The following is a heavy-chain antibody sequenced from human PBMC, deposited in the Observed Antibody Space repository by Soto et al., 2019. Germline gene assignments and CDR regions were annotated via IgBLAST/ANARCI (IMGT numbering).Heavy chain of an antibody. CDR2: FDPEDGET. V-gene: IGHV1-24*01. J-gene: IGHJ5*02. D-gene: IGHD2-15*01. CDR1: GYTLTELS. Sequence: ASVKVSCKDSGYTLTELSMHWVRQAPGKGLERMGGFDPEDGETIYAQKFQGRVTMTEDTSTDTAYMELSSLRSEDTAVYYCAAWTVSSGGSCYPQNYNWFDPWGQ. CDR3: AAWTVSSGGSCYPQNYNWFDP.